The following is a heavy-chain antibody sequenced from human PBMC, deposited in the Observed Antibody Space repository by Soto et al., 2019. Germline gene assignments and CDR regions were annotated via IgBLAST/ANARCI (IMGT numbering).Heavy chain of an antibody. D-gene: IGHD4-17*01. CDR1: GFTFSSYA. J-gene: IGHJ6*02. CDR3: ARDVSTTPGSNYYYGMDV. V-gene: IGHV3-30*04. Sequence: GESLKISCAASGFTFSSYAMHWVRQAPGKGLEWVAVISYDGSNKYYADSGKGRFNISRDNSKNTLYLQMNSLRAEDTAVYYGARDVSTTPGSNYYYGMDVWGQGTTVTVSS. CDR2: ISYDGSNK.